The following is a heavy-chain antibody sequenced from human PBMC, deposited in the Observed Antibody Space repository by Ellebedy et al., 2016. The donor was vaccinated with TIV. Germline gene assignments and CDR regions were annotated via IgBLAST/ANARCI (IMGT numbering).Heavy chain of an antibody. CDR2: TIPIFGTA. Sequence: AASVKVSCKASGGTFSKYAINWVRQAPGQGLEWMGGTIPIFGTANYAQKLQGRIKIIADESTSTAYMELSSLRSEDTAVYYCAIDRAPDGRNWYFDLWGRGTLVTVSS. J-gene: IGHJ2*01. V-gene: IGHV1-69*13. CDR3: AIDRAPDGRNWYFDL. CDR1: GGTFSKYA. D-gene: IGHD5-24*01.